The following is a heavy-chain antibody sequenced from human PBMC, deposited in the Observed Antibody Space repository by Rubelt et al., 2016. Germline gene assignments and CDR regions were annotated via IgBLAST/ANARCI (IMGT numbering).Heavy chain of an antibody. D-gene: IGHD6-13*01. V-gene: IGHV1-18*01. Sequence: QVQLVQSGAEVKKPGASVKVSCKASGYTFSSYGISWVRQAPGQGLEWMGWINPNNGNTNYAPKLQGRVTVTTDTSTSTASMELSSLRSEDTAVYYCARGVAAAAPSDIWGQGTMVTVSS. CDR2: INPNNGNT. CDR1: GYTFSSYG. CDR3: ARGVAAAAPSDI. J-gene: IGHJ3*02.